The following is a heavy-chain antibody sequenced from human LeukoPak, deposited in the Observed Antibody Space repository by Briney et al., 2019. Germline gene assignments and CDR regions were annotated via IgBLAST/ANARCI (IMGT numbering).Heavy chain of an antibody. V-gene: IGHV4-59*08. Sequence: SETLSLTCSVSGCTISSYCWSWLRQPPGKGLEWIGSFYYRGSTYQHPPLESRVTITVDTSKNQFSLRLNSETAADTAVYYCARQGRYYGSWTKKPDEIDYWGQGTLVTVSS. CDR2: FYYRGST. CDR1: GCTISSYC. D-gene: IGHD3-9*01. J-gene: IGHJ4*02. CDR3: ARQGRYYGSWTKKPDEIDY.